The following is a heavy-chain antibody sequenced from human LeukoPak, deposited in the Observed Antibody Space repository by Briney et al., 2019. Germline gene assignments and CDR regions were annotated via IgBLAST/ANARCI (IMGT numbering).Heavy chain of an antibody. J-gene: IGHJ3*02. D-gene: IGHD1-26*01. CDR2: ISSSSSAI. V-gene: IGHV3-48*01. Sequence: GGSLRLSCAASGFTFSSYSMNWVRQAPGKGLEWVSYISSSSSAIYYADSVKGRFTISRDNAKNSLYLQMNSLRAEDTAVYYCARVKVVGALDAFDIWGQGTMVTVSS. CDR3: ARVKVVGALDAFDI. CDR1: GFTFSSYS.